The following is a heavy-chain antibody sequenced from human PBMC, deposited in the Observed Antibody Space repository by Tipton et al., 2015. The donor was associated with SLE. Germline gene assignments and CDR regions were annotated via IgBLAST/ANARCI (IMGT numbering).Heavy chain of an antibody. J-gene: IGHJ5*02. CDR1: GGSINLYY. CDR3: VRGTENNWKPRSDL. D-gene: IGHD1-20*01. V-gene: IGHV4-59*01. Sequence: TLSLTCTISGGSINLYYWSWIRQPPGKGLEWIGYIFYTGVTNHNPSLKSRVAMSIDTSKKQFSLKLNNVTAAGTAVYYCVRGTENNWKPRSDLWGQGILVAVSS. CDR2: IFYTGVT.